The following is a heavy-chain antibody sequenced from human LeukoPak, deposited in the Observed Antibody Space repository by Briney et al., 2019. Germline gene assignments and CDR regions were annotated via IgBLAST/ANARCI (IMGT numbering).Heavy chain of an antibody. CDR3: ARSPYYDSSGYSVGFDY. V-gene: IGHV1-18*01. Sequence: ASVKDSGKASGYTFTSHGISWVRQAPGQGLEWMGWISAYNGNTNYAQKLQGRVTMTTDTSTSTAYMELRSLRSDDTAVYYCARSPYYDSSGYSVGFDYWGQGTLVTVSS. CDR1: GYTFTSHG. D-gene: IGHD3-22*01. CDR2: ISAYNGNT. J-gene: IGHJ4*02.